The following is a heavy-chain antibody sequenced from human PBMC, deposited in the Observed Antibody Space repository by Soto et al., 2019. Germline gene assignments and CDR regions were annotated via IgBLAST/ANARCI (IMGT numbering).Heavy chain of an antibody. J-gene: IGHJ4*02. Sequence: GGSLRLSFGASGFTFSSYAMHWVRHAPGKGLEWVAVISYDGSSKYYADSVKGRFTISRDSSKNTLYLQMNSLRAEDTAVYYCARDPERYGITIFGVVTAAVDYWGQGTLVTVSS. V-gene: IGHV3-30-3*01. CDR2: ISYDGSSK. CDR3: ARDPERYGITIFGVVTAAVDY. CDR1: GFTFSSYA. D-gene: IGHD3-3*01.